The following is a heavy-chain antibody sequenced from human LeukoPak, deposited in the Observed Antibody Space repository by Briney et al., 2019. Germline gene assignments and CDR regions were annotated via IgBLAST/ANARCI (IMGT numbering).Heavy chain of an antibody. CDR2: INPNSGGT. CDR1: GYTFTGYY. V-gene: IGHV1-2*04. Sequence: ASVKVSCKASGYTFTGYYMHWARQAPGQGLEWMGWINPNSGGTNYAQKFQGWVTMTRDTSISTAYMEPSRLRSDDTAVYYCARGQIAVAGIDYWGQGTLVTVSS. D-gene: IGHD6-19*01. CDR3: ARGQIAVAGIDY. J-gene: IGHJ4*02.